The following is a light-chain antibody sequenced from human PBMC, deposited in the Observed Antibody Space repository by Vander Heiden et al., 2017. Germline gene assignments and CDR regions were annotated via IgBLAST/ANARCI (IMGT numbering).Light chain of an antibody. V-gene: IGLV3-9*01. J-gene: IGLJ2*01. CDR3: QVWDSGSLL. CDR1: NIEDKT. Sequence: SYDLTQPLSVSVALGQTASITCGGHNIEDKTVHWYRQRPGQSPMLVIYRDSSRPSGIPERFSGSNSGNTATLIISGAQAADEADYYCQVWDSGSLLFGGGTKLTVL. CDR2: RDS.